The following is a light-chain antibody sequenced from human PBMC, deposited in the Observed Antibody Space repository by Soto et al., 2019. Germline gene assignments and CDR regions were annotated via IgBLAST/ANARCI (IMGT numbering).Light chain of an antibody. CDR1: RSISDW. J-gene: IGKJ1*01. Sequence: DIQMTQSPSTLSASVGDRVTITCRASRSISDWLAWYQQKPEKAPKVLIFDAYSLKSGVPSRFSGSGSGTEFTLTISRLQPDDVATYYCLKYSSHSWTFGQGTKVEIK. CDR3: LKYSSHSWT. V-gene: IGKV1-5*01. CDR2: DAY.